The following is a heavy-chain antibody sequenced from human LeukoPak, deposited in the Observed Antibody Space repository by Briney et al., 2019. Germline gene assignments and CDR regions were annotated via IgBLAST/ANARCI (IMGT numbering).Heavy chain of an antibody. Sequence: SQTLSLTCTVSGGSISSYYWSWSRQPPGKGLEWIGYIYYSGSTNYNPSLKSRVTISVDTSKNQFSLKLSSVTAADTAVYYCARDLVVPAANKDYYYYYGMDVWGQGTTVTVSS. CDR1: GGSISSYY. CDR2: IYYSGST. J-gene: IGHJ6*02. D-gene: IGHD2-2*01. CDR3: ARDLVVPAANKDYYYYYGMDV. V-gene: IGHV4-59*12.